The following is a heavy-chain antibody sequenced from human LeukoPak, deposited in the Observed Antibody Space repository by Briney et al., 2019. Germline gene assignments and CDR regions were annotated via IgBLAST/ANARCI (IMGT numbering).Heavy chain of an antibody. J-gene: IGHJ4*02. CDR2: INPKIGGT. V-gene: IGHV1-2*02. Sequence: VASVKVSCKASGYTFNDYFMHWLRQAPGQGLEWLGWINPKIGGTDYAQKFQGRVTMTRDTSVSTAYMELSGLRSDDTAIYYCARELFTPRDHWGQGTLVTVS. D-gene: IGHD2-15*01. CDR1: GYTFNDYF. CDR3: ARELFTPRDH.